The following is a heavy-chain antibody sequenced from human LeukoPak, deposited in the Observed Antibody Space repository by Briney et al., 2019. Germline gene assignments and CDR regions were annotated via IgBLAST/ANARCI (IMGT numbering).Heavy chain of an antibody. V-gene: IGHV4-59*01. CDR1: GGSISTYY. CDR3: ARSRSGYSYDHAAFEI. Sequence: SETLSLTCTVSGGSISTYYWSWIRQPPGKGLEWIAYIDYRGSTTYNPSLRSRVTISVDTSRYQFSLRLSSVTAADTAVYYCARSRSGYSYDHAAFEIWGQGTMVTVSS. D-gene: IGHD5-18*01. J-gene: IGHJ3*02. CDR2: IDYRGST.